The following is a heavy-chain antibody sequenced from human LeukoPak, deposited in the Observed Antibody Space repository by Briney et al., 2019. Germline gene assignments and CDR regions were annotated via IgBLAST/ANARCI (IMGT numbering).Heavy chain of an antibody. CDR3: ARGSLDYDVLTGYSNYYYYYYMDV. J-gene: IGHJ6*03. Sequence: ASVKVSCKASGGTFSSYAISWVRQAPGQELEWMGGIIPIFGTANYAQKFQGRVTITADESTSTAYMELSSLRSEDTAVYYCARGSLDYDVLTGYSNYYYYYYMDVWGKGTTVTVSS. CDR1: GGTFSSYA. CDR2: IIPIFGTA. V-gene: IGHV1-69*13. D-gene: IGHD3-9*01.